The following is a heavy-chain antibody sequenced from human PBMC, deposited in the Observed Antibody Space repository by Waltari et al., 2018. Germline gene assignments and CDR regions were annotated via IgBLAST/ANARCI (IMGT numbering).Heavy chain of an antibody. D-gene: IGHD3-10*01. J-gene: IGHJ4*01. CDR3: ARASLLWXGEFLXY. V-gene: IGHV4-34*01. CDR2: INHSGST. Sequence: QVQLQQWGAGLLKPSETLSLTCAVYGGSFRGYYWSWIRQPPGKGLEWIGEINHSGSTNYNPSLKSRVTISVDTSKNQFSLKLSSVTAADTAVYYCARASLLWXGEFLXYWXXXXXXT. CDR1: GGSFRGYY.